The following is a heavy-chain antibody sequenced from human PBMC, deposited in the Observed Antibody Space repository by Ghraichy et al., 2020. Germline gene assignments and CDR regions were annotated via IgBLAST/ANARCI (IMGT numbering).Heavy chain of an antibody. J-gene: IGHJ4*02. D-gene: IGHD3-10*01. CDR2: ISGSGSST. CDR3: ARYGSGSYYDY. CDR1: GFTFSSYA. V-gene: IGHV3-23*01. Sequence: GGSLRLSCAASGFTFSSYAMSWVRQAPGKGLEWVSAISGSGSSTYYADSVKGRFTISRDNSKNTLYLQMNSLRVEDTAVYYCARYGSGSYYDYWGQGTLVTVSS.